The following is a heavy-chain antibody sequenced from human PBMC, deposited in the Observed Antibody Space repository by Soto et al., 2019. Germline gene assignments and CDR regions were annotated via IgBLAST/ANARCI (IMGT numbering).Heavy chain of an antibody. D-gene: IGHD2-2*01. V-gene: IGHV3-30*18. CDR1: GFTFNTYG. Sequence: QVQLMESGGGVVQPGRSLRLSCAASGFTFNTYGMHWVRQAPGKGLEWVAVISYDGSNKYYADSVKGQLTISRDNSKNTLYLQMNSLRAEDTAVYYCAKGQHCSSTSCYFYYYGMDVWGQGTTVAVSS. CDR3: AKGQHCSSTSCYFYYYGMDV. CDR2: ISYDGSNK. J-gene: IGHJ6*02.